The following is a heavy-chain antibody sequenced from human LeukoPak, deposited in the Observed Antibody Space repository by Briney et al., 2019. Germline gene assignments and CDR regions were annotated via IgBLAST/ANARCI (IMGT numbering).Heavy chain of an antibody. CDR1: GGSISSSSYY. CDR3: ARHTGGDSSTDPYYFDY. CDR2: IYYSGST. Sequence: SETLSLTCTVSGGSISSSSYYWGWIRQPPGKGLEWIGSIYYSGSTYYNPSLKSRVTISVDTSKNQFSLKLSSVTAADTAVYYCARHTGGDSSTDPYYFDYWGQGTLVTVSS. D-gene: IGHD6-13*01. V-gene: IGHV4-39*01. J-gene: IGHJ4*02.